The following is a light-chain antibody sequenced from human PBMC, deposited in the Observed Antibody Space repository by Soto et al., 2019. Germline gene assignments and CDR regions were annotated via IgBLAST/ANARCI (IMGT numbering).Light chain of an antibody. J-gene: IGKJ3*01. CDR3: KQSYGP. V-gene: IGKV1-39*01. CDR1: QPISSN. CDR2: GAS. Sequence: DIQMTQSPSSLPASVGDRVTISCRASQPISSNLNWYQQKPGKTPNLLIYGASNLQSGVPSRFTGSGSGTDFTLTISSLQPEDFATYYCKQSYGPFGLGTKVDIX.